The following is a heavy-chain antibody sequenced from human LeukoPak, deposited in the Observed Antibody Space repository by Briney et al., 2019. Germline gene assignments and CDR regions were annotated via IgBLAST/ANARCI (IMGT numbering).Heavy chain of an antibody. J-gene: IGHJ4*02. Sequence: ASVKVSCKASGGTFSSYAISWVRQAPGQGLEWMGGIIPIFGTANYAQKFQGRVTITADESTSTAYMELSSLRSEDTAVYYCARDLRGGNSRYFDYWGQGTLVTVSS. D-gene: IGHD4-23*01. CDR3: ARDLRGGNSRYFDY. CDR1: GGTFSSYA. V-gene: IGHV1-69*13. CDR2: IIPIFGTA.